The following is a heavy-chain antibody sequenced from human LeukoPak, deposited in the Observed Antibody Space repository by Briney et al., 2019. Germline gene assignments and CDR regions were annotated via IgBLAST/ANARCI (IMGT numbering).Heavy chain of an antibody. J-gene: IGHJ4*02. CDR2: INPNSGGT. CDR3: AREAYDYVWGSYRRLGY. CDR1: GGTFTGYH. V-gene: IGHV1-2*02. D-gene: IGHD3-16*02. Sequence: ASVKVSCKASGGTFTGYHMHWVRQAPGQGLEWMGWINPNSGGTNYAQKFQGRVTMTRDTSISTAYMELSRLRSDDTAVYYCAREAYDYVWGSYRRLGYWGQGTLVTVSS.